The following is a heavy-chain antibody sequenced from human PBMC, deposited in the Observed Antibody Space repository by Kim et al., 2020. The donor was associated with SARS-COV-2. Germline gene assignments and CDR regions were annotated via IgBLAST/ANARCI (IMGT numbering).Heavy chain of an antibody. D-gene: IGHD3-10*01. V-gene: IGHV3-23*01. CDR2: ISDIGGSL. J-gene: IGHJ2*01. CDR3: AKDPGGHLPTWYFDL. Sequence: GGSLRLSCAASGFTFSTYAMSWVRQAPGKGLEWVSAISDIGGSLKYADSVKGRFTISRDNSKNTVYLQMNSLRGEDTAVYYCAKDPGGHLPTWYFDLWGRGTLVTVSS. CDR1: GFTFSTYA.